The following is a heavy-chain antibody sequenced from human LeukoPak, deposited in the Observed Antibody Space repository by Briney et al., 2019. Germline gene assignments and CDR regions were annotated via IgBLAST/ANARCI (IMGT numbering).Heavy chain of an antibody. CDR2: INPNSGGT. V-gene: IGHV1-2*02. J-gene: IGHJ4*02. Sequence: GASVKVSCKASGYTFTDYNIHWVRQAPGQGLEWMGWINPNSGGTNYAQRFQGMVTMTRDTSISTAYMDPGSLKSDDTATYFCSVWFGEFAHWGQGTLVTVSS. CDR3: SVWFGEFAH. CDR1: GYTFTDYN. D-gene: IGHD3-10*01.